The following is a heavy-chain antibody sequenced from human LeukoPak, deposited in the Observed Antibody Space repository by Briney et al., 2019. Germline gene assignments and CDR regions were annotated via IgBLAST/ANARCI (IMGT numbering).Heavy chain of an antibody. J-gene: IGHJ4*02. V-gene: IGHV3-21*01. D-gene: IGHD1-26*01. CDR2: ISRSSSYI. CDR3: ARAGGSYQVFDY. Sequence: GGSLRLSCAASGFTFSSYSMNWVRQAPGKGLEWVSSISRSSSYIYYGDSVKGRFTISRDNAKNSLYLQMNSLRAEDTAVYYCARAGGSYQVFDYWGQGTLVTVSS. CDR1: GFTFSSYS.